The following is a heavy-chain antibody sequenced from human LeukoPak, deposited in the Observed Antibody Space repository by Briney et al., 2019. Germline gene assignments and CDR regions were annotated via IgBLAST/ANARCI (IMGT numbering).Heavy chain of an antibody. CDR1: GFTFSSYA. D-gene: IGHD6-6*01. CDR3: AREQYSRDYMDV. Sequence: AGGSLRLSCAASGFTFSSYAMHWVRQAPGKGLEWVAVISYDGSNKYYADSVKGRFTISRDNSKNTLYLQMNSLRAEDTAVYYCAREQYSRDYMDVWDKGTTVTVSS. J-gene: IGHJ6*03. CDR2: ISYDGSNK. V-gene: IGHV3-30*04.